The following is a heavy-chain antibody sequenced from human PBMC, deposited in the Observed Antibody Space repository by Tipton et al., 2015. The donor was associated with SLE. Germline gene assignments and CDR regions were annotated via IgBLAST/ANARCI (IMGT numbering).Heavy chain of an antibody. D-gene: IGHD2-2*01. CDR1: GYTFRSYS. J-gene: IGHJ6*02. CDR2: ISAYNGNT. Sequence: QLVQSGAEVKKPGASVKVSCKSSGYTFRSYSISWVRQAPGQGLEWMGWISAYNGNTIYSQKLQRRITLTTDTSTSTAYMELRSLRSDDTAVYYCARDQLLGYYGMDVWGQGTTVTVSS. CDR3: ARDQLLGYYGMDV. V-gene: IGHV1-18*01.